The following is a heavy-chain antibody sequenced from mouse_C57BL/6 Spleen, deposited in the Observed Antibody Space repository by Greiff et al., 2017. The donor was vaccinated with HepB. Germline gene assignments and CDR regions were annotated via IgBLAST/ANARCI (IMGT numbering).Heavy chain of an antibody. D-gene: IGHD1-1*02. J-gene: IGHJ3*01. CDR3: ARQLGGTFAWFAY. CDR2: IDPEDGET. V-gene: IGHV14-2*01. CDR1: GFNIKDYY. Sequence: EVKLMESGAELVKPGASVKLSCTASGFNIKDYYMHWVKQRTEQGLEWIGRIDPEDGETKYAPKFQGKATITADTSSNTAYLQLSSLTSEDTAVYYCARQLGGTFAWFAYWGQGTLVTVSA.